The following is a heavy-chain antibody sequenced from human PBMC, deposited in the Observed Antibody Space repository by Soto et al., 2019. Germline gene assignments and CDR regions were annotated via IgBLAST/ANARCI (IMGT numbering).Heavy chain of an antibody. CDR3: CRDQGAPIGDYYYHGLDV. Sequence: VQLVESGGGLVQPGGSLKLSCVGSGFIFGGSAIHWVRQASGKGVEWVCRIRSRANNYATSSAVSVRGRFTFSRDDSKNTAYLQMNTLKNDETAVYYCCRDQGAPIGDYYYHGLDVWGQGTPVTVS. J-gene: IGHJ6*02. D-gene: IGHD2-2*02. CDR1: GFIFGGSA. V-gene: IGHV3-73*02. CDR2: IRSRANNYAT.